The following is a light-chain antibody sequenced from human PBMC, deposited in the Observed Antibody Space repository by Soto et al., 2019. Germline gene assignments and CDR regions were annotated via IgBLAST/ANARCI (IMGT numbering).Light chain of an antibody. Sequence: DIQMTQSPSSVSASVGDRVTITCRARQGISNWLAWYQQKPGKAPKLLIYAASTLQSDVPSRFSGSGSGTDFTLTISSLQPEDFATYYCQQANSFPALTFGGGTKVEMK. CDR3: QQANSFPALT. V-gene: IGKV1-12*01. J-gene: IGKJ4*01. CDR2: AAS. CDR1: QGISNW.